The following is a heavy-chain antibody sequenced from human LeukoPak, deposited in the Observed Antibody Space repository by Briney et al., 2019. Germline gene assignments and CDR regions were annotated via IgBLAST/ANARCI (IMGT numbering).Heavy chain of an antibody. CDR2: ISCSSSYI. CDR3: ARDRPYSSSWFDAFDI. D-gene: IGHD6-13*01. V-gene: IGHV3-21*01. CDR1: GFSFRISS. Sequence: GGSLRLSCVASGFSFRISSMSWVRQAPGKGLEWVSSISCSSSYIYYADSVKGRFTISRDNAKNSLYLQMKSLRAEDTAVYYCARDRPYSSSWFDAFDIWGQGTMVTVSS. J-gene: IGHJ3*02.